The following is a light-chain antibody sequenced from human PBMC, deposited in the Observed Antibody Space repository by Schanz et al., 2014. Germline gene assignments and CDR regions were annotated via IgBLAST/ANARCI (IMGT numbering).Light chain of an antibody. CDR3: QQYGTSPWT. CDR2: AAS. V-gene: IGKV3-20*01. Sequence: EIVLTQSPGTLSLSPGERATLSCRASQSIDSNYLAWYQRKPGQAPRLLIYAASSRATGIPDRFSGSGSGTDFTLTISRLEAEDFAVYHCQQYGTSPWTFGQGTKVEIK. J-gene: IGKJ1*01. CDR1: QSIDSNY.